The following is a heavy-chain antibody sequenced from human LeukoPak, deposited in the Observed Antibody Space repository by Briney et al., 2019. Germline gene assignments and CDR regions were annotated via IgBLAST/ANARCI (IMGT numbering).Heavy chain of an antibody. CDR2: INSSGGST. J-gene: IGHJ3*02. V-gene: IGHV1-46*01. Sequence: SVTVACKASGYTFTSYYMHWVRLAPGEGLEWMGIINSSGGSTNYAQKFQGRVTMTRDTSTSTVYMELSSLRSEDTAVYYCARGSGYSSSWWFDAFDIWGQGRVVTVSS. D-gene: IGHD6-13*01. CDR1: GYTFTSYY. CDR3: ARGSGYSSSWWFDAFDI.